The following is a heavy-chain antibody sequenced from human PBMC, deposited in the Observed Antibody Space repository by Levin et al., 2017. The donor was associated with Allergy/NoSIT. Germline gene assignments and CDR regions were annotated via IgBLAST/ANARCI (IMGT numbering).Heavy chain of an antibody. J-gene: IGHJ6*02. CDR1: GYTFTSYA. CDR3: ARGGETYYYDSSGLKAGGLRGNRELYGMDV. V-gene: IGHV1-3*01. CDR2: INAGNGNT. Sequence: GESLKISCKASGYTFTSYAMHWVRQAPGQRLEWMGWINAGNGNTKYSQKFQGRVTITRDTSASTAYMELSSLRSEDTAVYYCARGGETYYYDSSGLKAGGLRGNRELYGMDVWGQGTTVTVSS. D-gene: IGHD3-22*01.